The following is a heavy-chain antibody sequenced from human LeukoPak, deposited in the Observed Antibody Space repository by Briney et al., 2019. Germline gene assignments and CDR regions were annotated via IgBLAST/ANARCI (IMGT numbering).Heavy chain of an antibody. CDR2: FYSGGNT. Sequence: GGSLRLSCAASGLTVNSNYMSWVRQSPGKGLEWVSVFYSGGNTHYADSVKGRFTISRHNSKNTLSLQMNSLRAEDTAVYYCAACRGGTYPIDHWGQGTLVTVSS. CDR1: GLTVNSNY. CDR3: AACRGGTYPIDH. V-gene: IGHV3-53*04. D-gene: IGHD1-26*01. J-gene: IGHJ4*02.